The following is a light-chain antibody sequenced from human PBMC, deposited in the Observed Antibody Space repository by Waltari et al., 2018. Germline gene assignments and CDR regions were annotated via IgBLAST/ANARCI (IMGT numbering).Light chain of an antibody. CDR2: GVN. CDR1: SSDVGRYNL. V-gene: IGLV2-23*02. Sequence: QSALTQPASVSGSPGQSITFPCTGTSSDVGRYNLVSWYQHHPSKAPKLMVYGVNNGPSGVSNRFCGSKSGNTASLTISGLQAEDEADYYCCSYAGASSVVFVGGTKLTVL. CDR3: CSYAGASSVV. J-gene: IGLJ2*01.